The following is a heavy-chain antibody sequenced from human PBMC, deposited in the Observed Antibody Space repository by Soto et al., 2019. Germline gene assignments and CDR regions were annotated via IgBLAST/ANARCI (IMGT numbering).Heavy chain of an antibody. D-gene: IGHD3-10*01. CDR2: IIPIFGTA. V-gene: IGHV1-69*13. Sequence: VASVKVSCKASGGTFSSYAISWVRQAPGQGLEWMGGIIPIFGTANYAQKFQGRVTITADESTSTAYMELGSLRSEDTAVYYCASLPTRGVAIPVWFDPWGQGTLVTVSS. CDR1: GGTFSSYA. CDR3: ASLPTRGVAIPVWFDP. J-gene: IGHJ5*02.